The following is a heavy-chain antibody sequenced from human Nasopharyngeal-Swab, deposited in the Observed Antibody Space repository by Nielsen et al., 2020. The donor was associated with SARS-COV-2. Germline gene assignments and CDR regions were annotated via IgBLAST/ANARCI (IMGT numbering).Heavy chain of an antibody. CDR3: ARVLGATDGMDV. J-gene: IGHJ6*02. CDR1: GYSFTSYY. V-gene: IGHV1-46*01. Sequence: ASVKVSCKASGYSFTSYYMHWVRQAPGQGLEWMGIINPSGGSTSYAQKFQGRVTMIRDTSTSTVYMELSSLRSEDTAVYYCARVLGATDGMDVWGQGATVTVS. D-gene: IGHD1-26*01. CDR2: INPSGGST.